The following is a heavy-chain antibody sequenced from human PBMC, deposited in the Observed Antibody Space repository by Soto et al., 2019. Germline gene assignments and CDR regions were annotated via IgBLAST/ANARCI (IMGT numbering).Heavy chain of an antibody. Sequence: QLQLHESGPGLVKASETLSLTCNVSGDSIARFYWSWIRQSAGKGLEWIGRVYSTGGVTYNPALKGRVTISLDRSNNHVSLEMNSVTAADTAVYFCARDLSGTGLCIWGRGTRVSVSS. CDR1: GDSIARFY. J-gene: IGHJ6*01. V-gene: IGHV4-4*07. D-gene: IGHD3-9*01. CDR3: ARDLSGTGLCI. CDR2: VYSTGGV.